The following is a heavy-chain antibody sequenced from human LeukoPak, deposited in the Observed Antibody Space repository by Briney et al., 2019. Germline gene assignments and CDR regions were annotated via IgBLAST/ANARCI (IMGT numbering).Heavy chain of an antibody. J-gene: IGHJ6*03. Sequence: PSETLSLTCTVSGGSISSYYWSWIRQPPGKGLEWIGYIYYSGSTNYNPSLKSRVTISVDTSKNQFSLKLSSVTAADTAVYYCASFYCSGGSCYQYYYYYYMDVWGKGTTVTVSS. CDR1: GGSISSYY. V-gene: IGHV4-59*08. D-gene: IGHD2-15*01. CDR3: ASFYCSGGSCYQYYYYYYMDV. CDR2: IYYSGST.